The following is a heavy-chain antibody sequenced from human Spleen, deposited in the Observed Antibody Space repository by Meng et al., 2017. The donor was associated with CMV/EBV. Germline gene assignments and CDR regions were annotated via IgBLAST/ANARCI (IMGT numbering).Heavy chain of an antibody. V-gene: IGHV2-5*02. Sequence: CTVSGFSLSKSAVGVAWSRQLPGKALEWLELIYWDNDKRYNPSLKNRLTITRDTSKNQVVLTMTNMDPVDTATYYCARAVENSWFDPWGQGTLVTVSS. CDR3: ARAVENSWFDP. D-gene: IGHD1-1*01. CDR2: IYWDNDK. J-gene: IGHJ5*02. CDR1: GFSLSKSAVG.